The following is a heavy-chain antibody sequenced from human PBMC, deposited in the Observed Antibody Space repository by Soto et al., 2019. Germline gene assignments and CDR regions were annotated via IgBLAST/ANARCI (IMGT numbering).Heavy chain of an antibody. D-gene: IGHD5-18*01. CDR3: ARLRGYNYGDDF. CDR1: GFTFTSYS. Sequence: GGSLRLSCAASGFTFTSYSMNWFRQAPGKGLEWVSYITPSSGIHYADSVQGRFTISRDNAKNSLYLQMNSLRVEDTAVYYCARLRGYNYGDDFWGQGTLVTVSS. J-gene: IGHJ4*02. V-gene: IGHV3-48*01. CDR2: ITPSSGI.